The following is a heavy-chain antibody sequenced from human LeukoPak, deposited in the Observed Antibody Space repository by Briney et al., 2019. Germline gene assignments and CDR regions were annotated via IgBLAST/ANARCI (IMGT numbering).Heavy chain of an antibody. Sequence: GGSLRLSCVASGLPFSSHGMHWVRQAPGKGLEWVAVIWHDGSNKYHADSVKGRFTISRDNSRNTLYLQMSSLRGEDTAVYYCARGDSSGYYHYFDYWGQEPWSPSPQ. CDR3: ARGDSSGYYHYFDY. CDR2: IWHDGSNK. J-gene: IGHJ4*01. CDR1: GLPFSSHG. D-gene: IGHD3-22*01. V-gene: IGHV3-33*01.